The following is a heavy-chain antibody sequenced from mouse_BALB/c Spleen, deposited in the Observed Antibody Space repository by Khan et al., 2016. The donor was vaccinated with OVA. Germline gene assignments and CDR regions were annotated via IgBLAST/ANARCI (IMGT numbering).Heavy chain of an antibody. V-gene: IGHV3-2*02. J-gene: IGHJ2*01. CDR3: ARIYGGDFDY. CDR1: GYSITSDYA. D-gene: IGHD1-1*01. CDR2: ISYSGNT. Sequence: EVQLQESGPGLVKPSQSLSLTCTVTGYSITSDYAWNWIRQFPGNKLEWMGHISYSGNTKYNPSLKSRISITRDTSKNQFFLQLNSATTEDTATYYCARIYGGDFDYWGQGTTLTVSS.